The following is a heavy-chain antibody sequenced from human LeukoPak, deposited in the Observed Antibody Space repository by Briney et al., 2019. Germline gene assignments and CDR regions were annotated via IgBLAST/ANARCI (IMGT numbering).Heavy chain of an antibody. CDR1: GYTFTGYY. Sequence: ASVKVSCKASGYTFTGYYMHWVRQAPGQGLEWIGWIVVGSGNTNYAQKFQERVTITRDMSTSTAYMELSSLRSEDTAVYYCAAADYDILTGYYRGLDYWGQGTLVTVSS. J-gene: IGHJ4*02. D-gene: IGHD3-9*01. CDR2: IVVGSGNT. CDR3: AAADYDILTGYYRGLDY. V-gene: IGHV1-58*02.